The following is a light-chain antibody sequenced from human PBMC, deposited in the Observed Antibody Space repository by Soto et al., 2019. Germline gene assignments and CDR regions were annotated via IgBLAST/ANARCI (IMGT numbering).Light chain of an antibody. J-gene: IGLJ2*01. V-gene: IGLV2-11*01. CDR1: SSDVGGYNY. CDR2: DVT. Sequence: QSALTQPRSVSGSPGQSVTISCTGTSSDVGGYNYVSWYQQYPGKAPKPMIYDVTKRPSGVPDRFSGSKSGNTASLTISGLQAEDEADYYCAAWHDSLNGVLFGGGTKLTVL. CDR3: AAWHDSLNGVL.